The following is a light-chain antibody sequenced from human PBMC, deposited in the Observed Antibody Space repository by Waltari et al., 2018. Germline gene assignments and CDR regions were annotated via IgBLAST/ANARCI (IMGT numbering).Light chain of an antibody. CDR2: GAS. Sequence: EVLMTQSPGTLSVSPGERVTLTCRASQRISTNLAWYQQKPGQAPRLLIYGASTRSPGGSARFSGSGSGTEFTLTISSRQSDDLAVSFCQQYNNWTVLTFGGGTKVEIK. CDR3: QQYNNWTVLT. J-gene: IGKJ4*01. CDR1: QRISTN. V-gene: IGKV3-15*01.